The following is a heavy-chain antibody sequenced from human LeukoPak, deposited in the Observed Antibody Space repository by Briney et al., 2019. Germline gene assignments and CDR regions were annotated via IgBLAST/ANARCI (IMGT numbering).Heavy chain of an antibody. Sequence: SETLSLTCTVSGGSISSYYWSWIRQPPGKGLEWIGYIYYSGSTNYSPSLKSRVTISVDTSKNQFSLKLSSVTAADTAVYYCARSTPHGWNYRDRSGYFDYWGQGTLVTVSS. CDR2: IYYSGST. J-gene: IGHJ4*02. V-gene: IGHV4-59*01. CDR1: GGSISSYY. D-gene: IGHD1-7*01. CDR3: ARSTPHGWNYRDRSGYFDY.